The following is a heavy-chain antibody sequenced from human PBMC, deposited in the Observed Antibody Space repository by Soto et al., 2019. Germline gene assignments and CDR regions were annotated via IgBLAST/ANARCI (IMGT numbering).Heavy chain of an antibody. V-gene: IGHV4-34*01. Sequence: QVQLQQWGAGLLKPSETLSLTCGVYGGSFSGHFWSWVRQPPGKGLEWIGEVDDGGNTNSNPSLKSRVTISLGTSKNQFSLNLNSVTAADTAMYYCARVAQFDILTGYYPFDYWGQGTLVTVSS. CDR3: ARVAQFDILTGYYPFDY. CDR2: VDDGGNT. CDR1: GGSFSGHF. D-gene: IGHD3-9*01. J-gene: IGHJ4*02.